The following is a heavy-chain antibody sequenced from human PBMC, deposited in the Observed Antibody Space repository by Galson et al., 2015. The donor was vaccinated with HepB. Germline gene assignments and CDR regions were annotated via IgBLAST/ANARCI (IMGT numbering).Heavy chain of an antibody. V-gene: IGHV1-46*01. Sequence: SVKVSCKASGYTFTNYYMHWVRQAPGHGLEWMGIIEPYDGVTNYAQKFQGRVTLTRDPSTSTVYMELTSLKSGDTAFYYCADGGFSGYDWGHWGQGTLVTVSS. CDR1: GYTFTNYY. D-gene: IGHD5-12*01. CDR2: IEPYDGVT. CDR3: ADGGFSGYDWGH. J-gene: IGHJ4*02.